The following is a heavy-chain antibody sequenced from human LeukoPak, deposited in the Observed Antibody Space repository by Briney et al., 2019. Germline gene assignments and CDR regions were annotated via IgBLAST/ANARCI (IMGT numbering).Heavy chain of an antibody. CDR1: GFTFSTYW. J-gene: IGHJ6*02. V-gene: IGHV3-7*03. Sequence: GGFLRLSCAVSGFTFSTYWMAWVRQAPWKGLECVATINTDGNEKSYVDSVKGRFTISRDNAKNSLYLQMNSLRAEDTALYHCARNNGMDVWGQGTTVIVSS. CDR2: INTDGNEK. CDR3: ARNNGMDV.